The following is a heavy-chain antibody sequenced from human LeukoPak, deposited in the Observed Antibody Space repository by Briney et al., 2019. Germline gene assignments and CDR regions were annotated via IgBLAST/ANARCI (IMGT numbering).Heavy chain of an antibody. CDR1: GFTFSSYW. CDR2: INSDGSST. Sequence: GSLRLSCAASGFTFSSYWMHWVRQAPGKGLVWVSRINSDGSSTSYADSVKGRFTISRDNAKNTLYLQMNSLRAEDTAVYYCARISDYYDSSGYYSALDYWGQGTLVTVSS. D-gene: IGHD3-22*01. CDR3: ARISDYYDSSGYYSALDY. J-gene: IGHJ4*02. V-gene: IGHV3-74*01.